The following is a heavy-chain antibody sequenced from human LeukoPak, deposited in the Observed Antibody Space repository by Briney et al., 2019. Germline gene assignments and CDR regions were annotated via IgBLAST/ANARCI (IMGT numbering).Heavy chain of an antibody. D-gene: IGHD6-19*01. Sequence: PSETLSLTCTVSGGSISSSSYYWGWIRQPPGKGLQWIGGIYYTGSTYYNPSLKSRVTIFVDTTKNQFSLKMSSVTAADTAVYYCARPEFNGYSSGWYPYNWFDPWGQGTLVTVSS. CDR1: GGSISSSSYY. CDR3: ARPEFNGYSSGWYPYNWFDP. V-gene: IGHV4-39*01. J-gene: IGHJ5*02. CDR2: IYYTGST.